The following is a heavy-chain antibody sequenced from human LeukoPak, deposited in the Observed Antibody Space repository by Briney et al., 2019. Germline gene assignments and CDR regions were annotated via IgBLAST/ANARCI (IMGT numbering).Heavy chain of an antibody. CDR1: GGSISSSSYY. V-gene: IGHV4-39*01. D-gene: IGHD6-13*01. J-gene: IGHJ4*02. CDR3: ARRFSAAAGIGY. Sequence: SETLSLTCTVSGGSISSSSYYWGWIRQPPGKGLEWIGSIYYSGSTYYNPSLKSRVTISVDTSKNQFSLKLSSVTAADTAVYYYARRFSAAAGIGYWGQGTLVTVSS. CDR2: IYYSGST.